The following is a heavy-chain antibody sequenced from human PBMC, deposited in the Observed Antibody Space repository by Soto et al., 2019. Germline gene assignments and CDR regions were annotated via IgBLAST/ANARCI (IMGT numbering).Heavy chain of an antibody. D-gene: IGHD1-26*01. J-gene: IGHJ6*02. V-gene: IGHV4-59*01. CDR2: IYYSGST. CDR1: GGSISSYY. CDR3: ARDDGGLHGMDV. Sequence: PSATLSLTCPVSGGSISSYYWSWIRQPPGKGLEWIGYIYYSGSTNYNPSLKSRVTISVDTSKNQFSLKLSSVTAADTAVYYCARDDGGLHGMDVWGQGTTVTVSS.